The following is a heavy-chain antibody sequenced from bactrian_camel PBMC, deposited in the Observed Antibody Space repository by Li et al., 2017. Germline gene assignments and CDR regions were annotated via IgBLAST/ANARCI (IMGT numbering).Heavy chain of an antibody. CDR3: AAHNVYPCDFEGLKSGC. CDR1: GDTIGRYC. CDR2: IESDGST. Sequence: QVQLVESGGGSVQVGGSLRLSCVASGDTIGRYCMGWFRQIPDKEREGVAGIESDGSTSYADSVKGRSTINKDDAKNTLALQMNTLQPDDTATYYCAAHNVYPCDFEGLKSGCWGRGTQVTVS. D-gene: IGHD4*01. J-gene: IGHJ4*01. V-gene: IGHV3S55*01.